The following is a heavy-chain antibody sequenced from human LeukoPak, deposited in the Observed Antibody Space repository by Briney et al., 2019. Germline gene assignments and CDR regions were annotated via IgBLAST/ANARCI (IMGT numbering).Heavy chain of an antibody. CDR3: ARAKEGVAGFFDY. D-gene: IGHD6-19*01. CDR1: GGSISSYY. Sequence: SETLSLTCTFSGGSISSYYWSWIRQSPGKGREWIGYIYYTGSTSFNPSLKSRVTISVDTSKNQLSLKLSSLAAADTAVYYCARAKEGVAGFFDYWGQGTLVTVSS. J-gene: IGHJ4*02. CDR2: IYYTGST. V-gene: IGHV4-59*01.